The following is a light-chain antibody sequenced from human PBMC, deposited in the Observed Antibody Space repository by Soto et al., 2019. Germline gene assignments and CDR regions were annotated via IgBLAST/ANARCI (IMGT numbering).Light chain of an antibody. CDR3: AAWDDSLSGSYV. J-gene: IGLJ1*01. V-gene: IGLV1-47*01. CDR1: SSNIGSNY. CDR2: TNN. Sequence: QSVLTQPTSASGTPGQRVTISCSGSSSNIGSNYVYWYQQLPGTAPKLLIHTNNQRPSGVPDRFSGSKSGTSASLAISGLRSEDEADYYCAAWDDSLSGSYVFGTGTKLTVL.